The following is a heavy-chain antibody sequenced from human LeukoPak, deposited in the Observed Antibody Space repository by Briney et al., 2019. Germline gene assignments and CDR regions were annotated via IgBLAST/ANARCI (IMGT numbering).Heavy chain of an antibody. CDR1: GGSFSGYY. CDR2: INHSGST. CDR3: ARARSSSWYADLDY. V-gene: IGHV4-34*01. D-gene: IGHD6-13*01. Sequence: SETLSLTCAVYGGSFSGYYWSWIRQPPGKGLEWIGEINHSGSTNYNPSLKSRVTISVDTSKNQFSLKLSSVTAADTAVYYCARARSSSWYADLDYWGQGTLVTVSS. J-gene: IGHJ4*02.